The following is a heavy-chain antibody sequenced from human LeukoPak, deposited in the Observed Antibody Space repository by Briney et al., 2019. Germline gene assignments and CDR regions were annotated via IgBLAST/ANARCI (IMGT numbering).Heavy chain of an antibody. CDR2: ISWNSGSI. J-gene: IGHJ4*02. CDR1: GFTFDDYA. Sequence: GRSLRLSCAASGFTFDDYAMHWVRQAPGKGLEWVSGISWNSGSIGYADSVKGRFTMSRDNSKNTVYLQMNSLRAEDTAVYYCANNYWGQGTLVTVSS. V-gene: IGHV3-9*01. CDR3: ANNY.